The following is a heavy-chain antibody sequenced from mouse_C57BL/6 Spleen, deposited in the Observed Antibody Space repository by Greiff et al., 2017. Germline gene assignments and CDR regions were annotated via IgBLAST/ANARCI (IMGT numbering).Heavy chain of an antibody. V-gene: IGHV1-64*01. CDR2: IHPNSGST. CDR1: GYTFTSYW. Sequence: VQLQQPGAELVKPGASVKLSCKASGYTFTSYWMHWVKQRPGQGLEWIGMIHPNSGSTNYNEKFKSKATLTVDKSSSTAYMQLSSLTSEDSAVYYCAREFYGNGAYWYFDVWGTGTTVTVSS. D-gene: IGHD2-1*01. CDR3: AREFYGNGAYWYFDV. J-gene: IGHJ1*03.